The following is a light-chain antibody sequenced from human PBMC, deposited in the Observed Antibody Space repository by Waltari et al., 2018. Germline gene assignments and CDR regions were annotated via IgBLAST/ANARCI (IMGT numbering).Light chain of an antibody. V-gene: IGLV1-44*01. CDR3: AAWDDSLKGWV. Sequence: QSVLTQPPSASGTPGQRVTISCSGGRSNIGTTPGNWYHQLPGTAPQLLIYTNNHRPSGVPDRFSGSKSGTSASLAISGLQVEDEADYYCAAWDDSLKGWVFGGGTKVTVL. CDR2: TNN. CDR1: RSNIGTTP. J-gene: IGLJ3*02.